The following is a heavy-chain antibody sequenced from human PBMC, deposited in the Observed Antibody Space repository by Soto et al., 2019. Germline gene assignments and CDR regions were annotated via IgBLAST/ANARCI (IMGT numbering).Heavy chain of an antibody. CDR2: ISTYNDNT. CDR3: AREGYCSSGSCALYSHDFFGMDV. CDR1: GYTFARYG. J-gene: IGHJ6*02. Sequence: GASVKVSCKTSGYTFARYGISWVRQVPGQGLEWVGWISTYNDNTKYAQKLKGRVTMSTDTSTDTVYMELRSLTSDDTAVYYCAREGYCSSGSCALYSHDFFGMDVWG. V-gene: IGHV1-18*01. D-gene: IGHD2-15*01.